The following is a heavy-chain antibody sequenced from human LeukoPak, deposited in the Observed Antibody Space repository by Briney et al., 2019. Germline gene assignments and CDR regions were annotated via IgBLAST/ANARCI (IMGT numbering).Heavy chain of an antibody. J-gene: IGHJ4*02. CDR2: INPNSGGT. V-gene: IGHV1-2*02. CDR3: ARGPKSYDSSGYSMEFDY. Sequence: GASVKVSCKASGYTFTGYYMHWVRQAPGQGLEWMGWINPNSGGTNYAQKSQGRVTMTRDTSISTAYMELSRLRSDDTAVYYCARGPKSYDSSGYSMEFDYWGQGTLVTVSS. CDR1: GYTFTGYY. D-gene: IGHD3-22*01.